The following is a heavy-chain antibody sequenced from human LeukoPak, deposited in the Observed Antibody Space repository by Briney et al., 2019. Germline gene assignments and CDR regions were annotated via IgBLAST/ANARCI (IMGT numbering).Heavy chain of an antibody. CDR3: ARDRPSGSGSSFSLGMDV. V-gene: IGHV4-59*01. D-gene: IGHD3-10*01. Sequence: SETLSLTCAVYGGSFSGYXXXXXRQPPGKGLXXXXXXXXSGSTKYNPSLKSRVTMSLDTSKSQFSLKLNSVTAADTAVYYCARDRPSGSGSSFSLGMDVWGQGTTVTVSS. J-gene: IGHJ6*02. CDR2: XXXSGST. CDR1: GGSFSGYX.